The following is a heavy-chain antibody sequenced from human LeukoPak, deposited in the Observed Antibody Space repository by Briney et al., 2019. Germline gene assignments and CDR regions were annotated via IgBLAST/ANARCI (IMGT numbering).Heavy chain of an antibody. CDR3: ARYPPRGDAGLGFDS. Sequence: SETLSLTCSVSGGSINSYYWSWIRQPPGKGLEWIGYIFYSGNTNYNPSLKSRVTISVDASKNQFSLKLTSVTAADTAIYYCARYPPRGDAGLGFDSWGQGIMVTVSS. D-gene: IGHD2-21*02. J-gene: IGHJ4*02. CDR1: GGSINSYY. V-gene: IGHV4-59*08. CDR2: IFYSGNT.